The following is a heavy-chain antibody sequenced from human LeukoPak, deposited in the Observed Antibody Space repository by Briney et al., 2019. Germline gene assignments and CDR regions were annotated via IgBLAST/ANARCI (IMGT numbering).Heavy chain of an antibody. V-gene: IGHV4-39*07. D-gene: IGHD2-15*01. CDR2: IFHSGSV. Sequence: SETLSLTCTVSGGSISSSSYYWGRIRQPPGKGPEWIGSIFHSGSVYYNPSLKSRVTISIDPSKNRFSLKLTSVTAADTAIYYCARVVASTSIDSWGQGTLVTVSS. CDR3: ARVVASTSIDS. J-gene: IGHJ4*02. CDR1: GGSISSSSYY.